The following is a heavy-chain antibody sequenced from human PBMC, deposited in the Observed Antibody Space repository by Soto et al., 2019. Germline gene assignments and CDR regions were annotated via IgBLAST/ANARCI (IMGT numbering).Heavy chain of an antibody. CDR2: ISYDGSNK. CDR3: AKGDAVPAAFSHGMYV. V-gene: IGHV3-30*18. D-gene: IGHD2-2*01. CDR1: GFTFSSYG. J-gene: IGHJ6*02. Sequence: QVQLVESGGGVVQPGRSLRLSCAASGFTFSSYGMHWVRQAPGKGLEWVAVISYDGSNKYYADSVKGRFTISRDNSKNTLYLQMNSLRAEDTAVYYCAKGDAVPAAFSHGMYVWGQGTTVTVSS.